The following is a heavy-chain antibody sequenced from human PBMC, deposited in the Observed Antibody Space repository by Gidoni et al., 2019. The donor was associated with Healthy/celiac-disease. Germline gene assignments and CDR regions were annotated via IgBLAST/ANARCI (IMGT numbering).Heavy chain of an antibody. CDR3: ARVDSFTYYYGSGPRVDY. CDR2: ISYDGSNK. D-gene: IGHD3-10*01. CDR1: GFTFSSYA. Sequence: QVQLVESGGGVVQPGRSLRLSCAASGFTFSSYAMHWVRQAPGKGLEWVAVISYDGSNKYYADSVKGRFTISRDNSKNTLYLQMNSLRAEDTAVYYCARVDSFTYYYGSGPRVDYWGQGTLVTVSS. J-gene: IGHJ4*02. V-gene: IGHV3-30-3*01.